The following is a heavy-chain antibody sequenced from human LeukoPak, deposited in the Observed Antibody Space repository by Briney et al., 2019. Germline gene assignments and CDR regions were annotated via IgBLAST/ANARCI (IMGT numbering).Heavy chain of an antibody. CDR1: GFAFNTYA. J-gene: IGHJ6*02. Sequence: GGSLRLSCAASGFAFNTYALSWVRQAPGKGPEWVLGISDTGTRTYYADSVRGRFATSRDNSKSTLFLQMNSLRAEDTAVYYCAKYYFDNRGNYYFFHYGLDVWGQGTTVTVSS. CDR2: ISDTGTRT. D-gene: IGHD3-22*01. V-gene: IGHV3-23*01. CDR3: AKYYFDNRGNYYFFHYGLDV.